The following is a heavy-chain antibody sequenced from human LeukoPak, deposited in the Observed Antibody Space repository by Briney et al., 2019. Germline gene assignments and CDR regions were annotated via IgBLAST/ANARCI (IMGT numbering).Heavy chain of an antibody. V-gene: IGHV3-48*04. CDR1: EFTLSTGFTYSNYW. J-gene: IGHJ4*02. D-gene: IGHD6-13*01. Sequence: GGSLRLSCEASEFTLSTGFTYSNYWMNWVRQAPGKGLEWVSYISSSGSTIYYADSVKGRFTISRDNAKNSLYLQMNSLRAEDTAVYYCARDRAAAGYDYWGQGTLVTVSS. CDR3: ARDRAAAGYDY. CDR2: ISSSGSTI.